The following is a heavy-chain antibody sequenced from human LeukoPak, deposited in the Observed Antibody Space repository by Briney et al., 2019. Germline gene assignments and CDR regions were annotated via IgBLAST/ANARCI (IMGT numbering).Heavy chain of an antibody. Sequence: PSETLSITCAVYGGSFSGYYWSWIRQPPGKGLEWIGEINHSGSTNYNPSLKSRVTISVDTSKNQFSLKLSSVTAADTAVYYCAREGETYYYDSSGYYPLTYWGQGTLVTVSS. V-gene: IGHV4-34*01. D-gene: IGHD3-22*01. CDR3: AREGETYYYDSSGYYPLTY. CDR2: INHSGST. CDR1: GGSFSGYY. J-gene: IGHJ4*02.